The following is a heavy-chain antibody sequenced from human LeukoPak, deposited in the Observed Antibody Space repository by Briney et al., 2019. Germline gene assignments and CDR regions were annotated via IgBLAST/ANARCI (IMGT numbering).Heavy chain of an antibody. D-gene: IGHD6-19*01. Sequence: SETLSLTCTVSGASINTYFWSWFRQPAGKGLEWIGRIHSSGTTNYNPSLKGRVSMSMDMSKNQFSLRLNSLTAADTAVYYCAREVEAVAAFDYWGQGTLVTVSS. CDR3: AREVEAVAAFDY. V-gene: IGHV4-4*07. CDR2: IHSSGTT. J-gene: IGHJ4*02. CDR1: GASINTYF.